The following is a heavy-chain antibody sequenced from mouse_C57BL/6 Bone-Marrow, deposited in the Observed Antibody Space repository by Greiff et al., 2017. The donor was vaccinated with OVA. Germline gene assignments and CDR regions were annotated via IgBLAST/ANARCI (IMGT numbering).Heavy chain of an antibody. CDR2: IWRGGST. J-gene: IGHJ4*01. V-gene: IGHV2-5*01. Sequence: QVQLQQSGPGLVQPSQSLSITCTVSGFSLTSYGVHWVRQSPGKGLEWLGVIWRGGSTDYNAAFMSRLSLTKDNSKSQVYFKMNSLQADDTAIYDCAKNPPAGPAGPGAIDYWGQGTSVTVSS. CDR1: GFSLTSYG. CDR3: AKNPPAGPAGPGAIDY.